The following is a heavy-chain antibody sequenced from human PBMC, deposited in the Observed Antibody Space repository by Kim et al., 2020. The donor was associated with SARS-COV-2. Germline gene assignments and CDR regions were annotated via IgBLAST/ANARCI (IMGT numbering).Heavy chain of an antibody. CDR1: GYTFIRYD. D-gene: IGHD6-13*01. CDR3: ASAGYSSSWYLMLLDY. J-gene: IGHJ4*02. V-gene: IGHV1-8*01. Sequence: ASVKVSCKACGYTFIRYDINGVRQATGQGREWMGWMNHNRGKKGYAQKFQGRVTMTRNRSISTAYMELSSLRYEGTAVYYLASAGYSSSWYLMLLDYWGQ. CDR2: MNHNRGKK.